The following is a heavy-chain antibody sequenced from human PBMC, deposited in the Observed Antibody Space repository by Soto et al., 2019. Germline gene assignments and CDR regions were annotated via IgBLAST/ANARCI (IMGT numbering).Heavy chain of an antibody. Sequence: EAQLVESGGGLVQPGGSRRLSCAASGFTFSTNWMHWVRQAPGTGLVWVARIDGDGSRISYADSVKGRFTISRDNAKNTLYLEMNSLRAEDTAVYYCVGRYGYDWWGLCDYGGQGLLVTVSS. V-gene: IGHV3-74*01. CDR1: GFTFSTNW. J-gene: IGHJ1*01. D-gene: IGHD5-12*01. CDR2: IDGDGSRI. CDR3: VGRYGYDWWGLCDY.